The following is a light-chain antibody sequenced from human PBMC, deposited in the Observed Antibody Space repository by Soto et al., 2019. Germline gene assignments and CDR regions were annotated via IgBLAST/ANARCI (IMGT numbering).Light chain of an antibody. CDR3: QHYDNYVFA. CDR2: DAS. J-gene: IGKJ3*01. V-gene: IGKV1-5*01. Sequence: DIQMTQSPSTLSASVGDRVTITCRASQSITMWLAWYQQKPGKAPRLLIYDASILESGVPSRFSGSGSGTQFTLTISSLQPDDFATYYCQHYDNYVFAFGPGTKVDIK. CDR1: QSITMW.